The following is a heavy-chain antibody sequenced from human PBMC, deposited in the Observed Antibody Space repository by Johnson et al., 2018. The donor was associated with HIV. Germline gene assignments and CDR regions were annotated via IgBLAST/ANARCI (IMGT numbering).Heavy chain of an antibody. CDR2: IKSKTDGGTT. V-gene: IGHV3-15*01. CDR1: GFTFSSHW. D-gene: IGHD4-17*01. CDR3: TTDRGNGDYDAFDI. Sequence: VQLVESGGGVVHPGRSLRVSCAASGFTFSSHWMHWVRQAPGKGLEWVGRIKSKTDGGTTDYAAPVKGRFTISRDDSKNTLYLQMNSLKTEDPAVYYCTTDRGNGDYDAFDIWSQGTMVTVSS. J-gene: IGHJ3*02.